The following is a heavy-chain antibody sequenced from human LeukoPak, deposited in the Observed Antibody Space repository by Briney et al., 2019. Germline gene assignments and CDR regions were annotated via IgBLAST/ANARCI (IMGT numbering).Heavy chain of an antibody. CDR3: ARGLGLSSSSGFDVY. D-gene: IGHD6-6*01. CDR2: IIPILGIA. Sequence: SLKVSCKASGGTFSSYAISWVRQAPGQGLEWMGRIIPILGIANYAQKFQGRVTITADKSTSTAYMELSSLRSEDTAVYYCARGLGLSSSSGFDVYWGQGTLVTVSS. CDR1: GGTFSSYA. V-gene: IGHV1-69*04. J-gene: IGHJ4*02.